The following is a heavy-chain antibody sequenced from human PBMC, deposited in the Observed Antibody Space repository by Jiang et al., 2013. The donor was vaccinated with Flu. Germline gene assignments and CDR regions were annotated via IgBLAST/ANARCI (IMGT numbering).Heavy chain of an antibody. Sequence: SGAEVKKPGASVKVSCKASGYTFTSYAMHWVRQAPGQRLEWMGWINAGNGNTKYSQKFQGRVTITRDTSASTAYMELSSLRSEDTAVYYCATQYDSSGYYYPDYWGQGTLVTVSS. CDR3: ATQYDSSGYYYPDY. CDR1: GYTFTSYA. CDR2: INAGNGNT. D-gene: IGHD3-22*01. V-gene: IGHV1-3*01. J-gene: IGHJ4*02.